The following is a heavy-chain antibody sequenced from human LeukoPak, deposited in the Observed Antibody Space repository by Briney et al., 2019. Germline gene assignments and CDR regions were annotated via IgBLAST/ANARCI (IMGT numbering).Heavy chain of an antibody. D-gene: IGHD3-10*01. CDR2: IYYSGST. CDR3: ARLRYGSGSYFGETYYYYGMDA. Sequence: KSSETLSLTCTVSGGSISSYYWSWIRQPPGKGLEWIGYIYYSGSTNYNPSLKSRVTISVDTSKNQFSLKLSSVTAADTAVYYCARLRYGSGSYFGETYYYYGMDAWGQGTTVTVSS. CDR1: GGSISSYY. V-gene: IGHV4-59*01. J-gene: IGHJ6*02.